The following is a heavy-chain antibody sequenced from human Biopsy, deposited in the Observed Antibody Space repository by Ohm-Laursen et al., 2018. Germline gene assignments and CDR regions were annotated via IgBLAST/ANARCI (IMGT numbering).Heavy chain of an antibody. Sequence: SDTLSLTCTVSGASISGHFWSWVRQPAGKGLEWIGRIYSNGNTNYNPSLKSRVSMSVDTSKNHFSLNLTSVTAADTAVHYCARDEGLLRAFDIWGQGTLGTVSS. D-gene: IGHD1-26*01. CDR3: ARDEGLLRAFDI. J-gene: IGHJ3*02. V-gene: IGHV4-4*07. CDR1: GASISGHF. CDR2: IYSNGNT.